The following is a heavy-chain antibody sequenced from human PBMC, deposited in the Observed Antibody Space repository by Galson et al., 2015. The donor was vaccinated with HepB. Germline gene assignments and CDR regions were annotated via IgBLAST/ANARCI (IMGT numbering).Heavy chain of an antibody. V-gene: IGHV3-9*01. Sequence: SLRLSCAASGFTVDDYAMHWVRQAPGKGLEWVSGISWNSGRIAYADSVKGRFTISRDNAKNSLYLQMNSLRAEDTAVYYCAKEHDYGDYEGFDYWGQGTLVTVSS. CDR3: AKEHDYGDYEGFDY. D-gene: IGHD4-17*01. CDR1: GFTVDDYA. J-gene: IGHJ4*02. CDR2: ISWNSGRI.